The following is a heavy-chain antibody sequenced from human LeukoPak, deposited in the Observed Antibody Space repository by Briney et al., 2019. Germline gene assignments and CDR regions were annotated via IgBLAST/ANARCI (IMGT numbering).Heavy chain of an antibody. CDR3: ARGSGYSSYDAFDI. J-gene: IGHJ3*02. Sequence: SETLSLTCAVYGGSFSGYYWSWIRQPPGKGLEWIGEINHSGSTNYNPSLKSRVTISVDTSKNQFSLKLSSVTAADTAVYYCARGSGYSSYDAFDIWGQGTMVTVS. D-gene: IGHD5-18*01. CDR2: INHSGST. V-gene: IGHV4-34*01. CDR1: GGSFSGYY.